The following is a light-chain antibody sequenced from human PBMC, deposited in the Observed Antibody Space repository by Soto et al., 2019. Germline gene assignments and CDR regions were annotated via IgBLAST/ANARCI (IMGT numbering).Light chain of an antibody. J-gene: IGKJ1*01. V-gene: IGKV1-5*03. Sequence: IQMTQSPSTLSGSVGDRVTITCRARQTIGIWLARYQQKPRKAPKLRIYNATTIERGHPARFGGSGSGIEFSLTISRQEPEDFAVYYYQQNGSSGTFGQGTKV. CDR1: QTIGIW. CDR2: NAT. CDR3: QQNGSSGT.